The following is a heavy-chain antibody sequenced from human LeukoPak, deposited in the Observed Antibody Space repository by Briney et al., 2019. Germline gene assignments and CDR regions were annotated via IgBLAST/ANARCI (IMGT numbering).Heavy chain of an antibody. Sequence: SETLSLTCTVSGGSISSYYWSWIRQPAGKGLEWIGRIYTSGSTNYNPSLKSRVTMSVDTSKNQFSLKLSSVTAADTAVYYCASLPSPVTTGLDDAFDIWGQGTMVTVSS. CDR3: ASLPSPVTTGLDDAFDI. CDR2: IYTSGST. V-gene: IGHV4-4*07. CDR1: GGSISSYY. J-gene: IGHJ3*02. D-gene: IGHD4-17*01.